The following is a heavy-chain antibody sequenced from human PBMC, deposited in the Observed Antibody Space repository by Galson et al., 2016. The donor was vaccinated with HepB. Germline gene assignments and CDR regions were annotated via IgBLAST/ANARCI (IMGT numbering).Heavy chain of an antibody. CDR1: GFTVSNLY. Sequence: SLRLSCAASGFTVSNLYMTWVRQAPGKGLEWVALIYNSVRTTYADSVNGRFTISRHHSKNMMFLQMNTLIADDTAVYDCATQSASTKCYWCFDPWGQGTLVTVSS. CDR3: ATQSASTKCYWCFDP. CDR2: IYNSVRT. J-gene: IGHJ5*02. D-gene: IGHD2-2*01. V-gene: IGHV3-53*01.